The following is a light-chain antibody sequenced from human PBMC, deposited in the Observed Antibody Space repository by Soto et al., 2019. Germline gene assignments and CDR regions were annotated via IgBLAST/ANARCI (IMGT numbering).Light chain of an antibody. V-gene: IGLV7-46*01. Sequence: QAVVTQEPSLTVSPGGTVTLTCGSSTGAVTSGHYPHWFQQKPGQAPRTLIYDTSNKHSWTPARFSGSLLGGKAALTLSGAQPEDEADYYCLVLFTGAGEVFGTGTKVTVL. CDR3: LVLFTGAGEV. CDR2: DTS. CDR1: TGAVTSGHY. J-gene: IGLJ1*01.